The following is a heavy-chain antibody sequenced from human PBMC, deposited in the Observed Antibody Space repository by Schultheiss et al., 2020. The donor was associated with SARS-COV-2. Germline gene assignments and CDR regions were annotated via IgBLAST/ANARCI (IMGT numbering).Heavy chain of an antibody. J-gene: IGHJ4*02. CDR2: INHSGST. V-gene: IGHV4-34*01. CDR1: GGSFSGYY. D-gene: IGHD6-13*01. Sequence: SQTLSLTRAVYGGSFSGYYWSWIRQPPGKGLEWIGEINHSGSTNYNPSLKSRVTISVDTSKNQFSLKLSSVTAADTAVYYCASLPIAAAGTVDYWGQGTLVTVSS. CDR3: ASLPIAAAGTVDY.